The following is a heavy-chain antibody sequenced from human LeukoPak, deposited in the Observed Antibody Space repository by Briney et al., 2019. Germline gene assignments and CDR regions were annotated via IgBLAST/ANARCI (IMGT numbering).Heavy chain of an antibody. V-gene: IGHV4-59*10. D-gene: IGHD3-16*01. CDR1: GGSFSGYY. CDR3: ARVWLASFNWFDP. Sequence: PSETLSLTCAVYGGSFSGYYWSWIRQPAGKGLEWIGRIYTSGSTNYNPSLKSRVTMSVDTSKNQFSLKLSSVTAADTAVYYCARVWLASFNWFDPWGQGTLVTVSS. J-gene: IGHJ5*02. CDR2: IYTSGST.